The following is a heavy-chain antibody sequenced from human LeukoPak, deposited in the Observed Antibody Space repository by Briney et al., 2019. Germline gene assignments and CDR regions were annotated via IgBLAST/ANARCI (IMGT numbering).Heavy chain of an antibody. V-gene: IGHV1-18*01. CDR1: GYTFTSYG. CDR2: ISAYNGNT. D-gene: IGHD1-26*01. J-gene: IGHJ4*02. CDR3: ARRGSYYNVADY. Sequence: ASVKVSCKASGYTFTSYGISWVRQAPGQGLEWMGWISAYNGNTNYAQKLQGRVTMTRDTSTSTVYLELSSLRSEDTAMYYCARRGSYYNVADYWGQGTLVTVSP.